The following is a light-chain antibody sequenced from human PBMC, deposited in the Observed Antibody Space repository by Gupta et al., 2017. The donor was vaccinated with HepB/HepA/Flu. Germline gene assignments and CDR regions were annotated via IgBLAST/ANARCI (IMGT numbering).Light chain of an antibody. CDR2: GSS. CDR1: QGISSW. V-gene: IGKV1D-16*01. J-gene: IGKJ4*01. CDR3: QQDSSFPNT. Sequence: DIQMTQSPSSLSASVGDRVTITCRANQGISSWLGWYQLKPGKAPKSLIYGSSHLGSGVPSRFSGSGSGTDFTLTISSLQPEDFATYYCQQDSSFPNTFGGGTKVEIK.